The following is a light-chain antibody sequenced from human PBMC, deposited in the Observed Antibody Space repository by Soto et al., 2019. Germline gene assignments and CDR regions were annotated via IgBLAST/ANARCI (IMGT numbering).Light chain of an antibody. CDR1: QSISSSSY. CDR2: GVS. J-gene: IGKJ1*01. V-gene: IGKV3-20*01. Sequence: EVVLTQSPGTLSLSPGERATLSCRAIQSISSSSYLGWYQQKPGQAPRLLIYGVSSRATGTPDRFSGSGSGTDFSLTISRVEPEDFAVYFCQQYDSPPWTFGQGTKVDIK. CDR3: QQYDSPPWT.